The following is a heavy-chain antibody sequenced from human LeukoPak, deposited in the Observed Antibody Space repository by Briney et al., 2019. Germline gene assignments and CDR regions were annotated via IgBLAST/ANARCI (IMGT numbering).Heavy chain of an antibody. Sequence: GGSPTPACAVAVWSLSQYVVHWVRQAPGKGLEWVAFIRYDGSNKYYADSVKGRFTISRDNSKHTLYLQMNSLRAEDTAVYYCAKNGAVELVAASPHYYYMDDWGKGTTVTVSS. CDR1: VWSLSQYV. CDR3: AKNGAVELVAASPHYYYMDD. CDR2: IRYDGSNK. V-gene: IGHV3-30*02. D-gene: IGHD2-2*01. J-gene: IGHJ6*03.